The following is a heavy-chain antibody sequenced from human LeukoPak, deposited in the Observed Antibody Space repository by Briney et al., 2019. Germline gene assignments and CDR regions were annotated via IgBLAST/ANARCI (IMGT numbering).Heavy chain of an antibody. Sequence: GGSLRLSCAASGFTVSSNYMSWVRQAPGKGLEWVSVIYGGGSTYYADSVKGRFTISRDNSKNTLYLQMNSLRAEDTAVYYCAKDYITGTGGYWGQGTLVTVSS. CDR3: AKDYITGTGGY. D-gene: IGHD1-7*01. J-gene: IGHJ4*02. V-gene: IGHV3-66*01. CDR2: IYGGGST. CDR1: GFTVSSNY.